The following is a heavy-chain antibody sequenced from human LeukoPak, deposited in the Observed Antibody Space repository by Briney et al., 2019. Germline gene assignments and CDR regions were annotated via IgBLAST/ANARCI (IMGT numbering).Heavy chain of an antibody. CDR3: AKDLYGSGWYNYFDP. J-gene: IGHJ5*02. CDR1: GFTFSSYG. Sequence: GGSLRLSCAASGFTFSSYGMRWVRQAPGKGLEWVAMISYDGNAKYYADSVKGRFTISRDNSKNTLYLQMDSLRAEDSAVYYCAKDLYGSGWYNYFDPWGPGTRVTVSS. CDR2: ISYDGNAK. V-gene: IGHV3-30*18. D-gene: IGHD6-19*01.